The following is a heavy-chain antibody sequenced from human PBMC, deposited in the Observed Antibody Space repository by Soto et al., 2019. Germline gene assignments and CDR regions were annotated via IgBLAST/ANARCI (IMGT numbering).Heavy chain of an antibody. CDR3: ARGGSHSSDS. CDR2: IKEDGSET. D-gene: IGHD1-26*01. V-gene: IGHV3-7*05. Sequence: EVQLVESGGNLVQPGGSLRLSCAASGFTFSDFCMSWVRRAPGRGLEWVANIKEDGSETYYVDSVEGRFTISRDNAKKSLYLQMNSLRAEDTALYYCARGGSHSSDSWGQGALVTVSS. CDR1: GFTFSDFC. J-gene: IGHJ4*02.